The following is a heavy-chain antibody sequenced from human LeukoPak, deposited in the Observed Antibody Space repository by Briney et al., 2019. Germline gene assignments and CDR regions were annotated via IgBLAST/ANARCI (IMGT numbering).Heavy chain of an antibody. V-gene: IGHV4-59*01. CDR2: IYYSGST. J-gene: IGHJ4*02. CDR3: ARGAAGYSYG. CDR1: GGSISSYY. Sequence: SETLSLTCPVSGGSISSYYWSWIRQPPGKGLEWIGHIYYSGSTNYNPSLKSRVTISIDTSKNQFSLRLSSVTAADTAVYYCARGAAGYSYGWGQGTLVTVS. D-gene: IGHD5-18*01.